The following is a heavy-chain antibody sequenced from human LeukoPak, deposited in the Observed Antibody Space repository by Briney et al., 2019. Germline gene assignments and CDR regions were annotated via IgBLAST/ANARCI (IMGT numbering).Heavy chain of an antibody. Sequence: GGSLRLSCAASGFTFSDYSMNWVRQAPGKGLEWVSYIGRRSSTIYYADSVKGRFTISRDDATNSLYLQMSSLRAEDTAVYYCVRDHNWNYDYWGQGALVTVSS. CDR3: VRDHNWNYDY. D-gene: IGHD1-7*01. CDR1: GFTFSDYS. J-gene: IGHJ4*02. CDR2: IGRRSSTI. V-gene: IGHV3-48*01.